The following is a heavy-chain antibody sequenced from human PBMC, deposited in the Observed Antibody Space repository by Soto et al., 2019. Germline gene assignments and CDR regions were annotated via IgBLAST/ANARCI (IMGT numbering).Heavy chain of an antibody. CDR3: ARMETFGSLNWFDP. CDR1: GYSFTHND. V-gene: IGHV1-8*01. J-gene: IGHJ5*02. CDR2: MNPGSGDT. Sequence: EASVKVSCTASGYSFTHNDVSWVRQAAGQGLERMGWMNPGSGDTGDAQKFQGRVTMTREISIATDYMELSSLRSDDTAIYYCARMETFGSLNWFDPWGQGTLVTVSS. D-gene: IGHD3-16*01.